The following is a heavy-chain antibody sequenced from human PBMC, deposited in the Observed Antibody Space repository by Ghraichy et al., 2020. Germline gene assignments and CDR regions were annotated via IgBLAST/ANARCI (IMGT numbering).Heavy chain of an antibody. CDR1: GYTFTSYD. D-gene: IGHD3-3*01. J-gene: IGHJ6*02. V-gene: IGHV1-8*01. CDR2: MNPNSGNT. Sequence: ASVKVSCKASGYTFTSYDINWVRQATGQGLEWMGWMNPNSGNTGYAQKFQGRVTMTRNTSISTAYMELSSLRSEDKAVYYCARVSGFWSGYFPTYYYYGMDVWGQGTTVTVSS. CDR3: ARVSGFWSGYFPTYYYYGMDV.